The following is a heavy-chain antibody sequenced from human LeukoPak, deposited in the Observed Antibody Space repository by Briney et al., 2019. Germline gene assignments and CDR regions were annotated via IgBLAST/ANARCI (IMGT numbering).Heavy chain of an antibody. Sequence: SETLYLTCTVSGGSISSYYWSWIRQPPGKGLEWIGYIYYSGSTNYNPSLKSRVTISVDTSKNQFSLKLSSVTAADTAVYYCARGMGGYSYVWAFDYWGQGTLVTVSS. D-gene: IGHD5-18*01. V-gene: IGHV4-59*01. J-gene: IGHJ4*02. CDR1: GGSISSYY. CDR3: ARGMGGYSYVWAFDY. CDR2: IYYSGST.